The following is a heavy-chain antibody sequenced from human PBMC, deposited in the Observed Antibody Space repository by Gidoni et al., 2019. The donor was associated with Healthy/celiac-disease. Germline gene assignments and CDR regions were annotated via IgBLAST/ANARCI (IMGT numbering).Heavy chain of an antibody. D-gene: IGHD5-12*01. J-gene: IGHJ3*02. CDR3: AKELSAGYDSVDAFDI. V-gene: IGHV3-9*01. Sequence: EVQLVESGGGLVQPGRSLRLSCAASGFTFVDYAMHWVRQAPGKGLEWVSGISWNSGSIGYADSVKGRFTISRDNAKNSLYLQMNSLRAEDTALYYCAKELSAGYDSVDAFDIWGQGTMVTVSS. CDR1: GFTFVDYA. CDR2: ISWNSGSI.